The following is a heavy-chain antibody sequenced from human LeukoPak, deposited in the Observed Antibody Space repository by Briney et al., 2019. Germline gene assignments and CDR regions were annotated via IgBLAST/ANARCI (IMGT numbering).Heavy chain of an antibody. CDR1: GGSLSNYY. J-gene: IGHJ3*02. D-gene: IGHD3-16*01. Sequence: PSETLSLTCTVSGGSLSNYYWSWIRQPPGKGLEWIGYIYYSGSTNNNPSLRSRITILVDRSKNQFSLKLSSVTAADTAVYFCARGRGRGGESGPLDAFDIWGQGTMVTVSS. V-gene: IGHV4-59*01. CDR2: IYYSGST. CDR3: ARGRGRGGESGPLDAFDI.